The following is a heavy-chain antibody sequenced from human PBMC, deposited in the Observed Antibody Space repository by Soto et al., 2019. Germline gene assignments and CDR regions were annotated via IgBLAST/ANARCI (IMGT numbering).Heavy chain of an antibody. CDR2: INHSGST. J-gene: IGHJ5*02. CDR3: ARIQLRYFDWLSKNNWFDP. Sequence: SETLSLTCAVYGGSFSGYYWSWIRQPPGKGLEWIGEINHSGSTNYNPSLKSRVTISVDTSKNQFSLKLSSVTAADTAVYYCARIQLRYFDWLSKNNWFDPWGQGTLVTVSS. D-gene: IGHD3-9*01. CDR1: GGSFSGYY. V-gene: IGHV4-34*01.